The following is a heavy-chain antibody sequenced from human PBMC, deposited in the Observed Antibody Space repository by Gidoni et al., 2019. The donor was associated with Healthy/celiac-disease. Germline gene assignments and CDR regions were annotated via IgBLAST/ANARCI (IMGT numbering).Heavy chain of an antibody. V-gene: IGHV3-9*03. CDR2: ISWNSGSI. CDR1: GFTLDDYA. Sequence: EVQLVDSGGGSVQRGRSLRLSCPASGFTLDDYAMHWVRQAPGKGLEWVSGISWNSGSIGHADSVKGRFTISRDNAKNSLNLQMNSLRAEDMALYYCAKADRRREFDYWGQGTLVTVSS. CDR3: AKADRRREFDY. J-gene: IGHJ4*02.